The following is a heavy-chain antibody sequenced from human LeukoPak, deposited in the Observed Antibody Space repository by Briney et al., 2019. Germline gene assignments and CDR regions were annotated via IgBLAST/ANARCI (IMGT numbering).Heavy chain of an antibody. V-gene: IGHV1-69*13. CDR2: IIPIFGTA. D-gene: IGHD1-7*01. Sequence: AASVKVSCKASGGTFSSYASSWVRQAPGQGLEWMGGIIPIFGTANYAQKFQGRVTITADESTSTAYMELSSLRSEDTAVYYCAKLELLNASDICGQGTMVTVSS. J-gene: IGHJ3*02. CDR1: GGTFSSYA. CDR3: AKLELLNASDI.